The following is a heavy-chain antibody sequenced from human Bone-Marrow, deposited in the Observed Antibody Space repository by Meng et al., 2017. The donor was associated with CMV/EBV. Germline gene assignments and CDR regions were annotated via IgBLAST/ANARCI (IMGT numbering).Heavy chain of an antibody. V-gene: IGHV3-20*04. J-gene: IGHJ3*02. Sequence: GESLKISCAASGFTFSSYWMHWVRQAPGKGLEWVSGINWNGGRTGYADSVKGRFTISRDNAKNSLYLQMNSLRAEDTAVYYCAKEAPYNWNTFDIWGQGTRVTVSS. CDR2: INWNGGRT. D-gene: IGHD1/OR15-1a*01. CDR3: AKEAPYNWNTFDI. CDR1: GFTFSSYW.